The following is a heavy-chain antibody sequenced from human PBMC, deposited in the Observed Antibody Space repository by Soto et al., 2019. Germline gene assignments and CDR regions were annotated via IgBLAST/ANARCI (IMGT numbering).Heavy chain of an antibody. Sequence: QVQLQESGPGLVKPSETLSLTCTVSGGSISSYYWSWIRQPPGKGLEWIGYIYYSGSTNYNPSLKSRVTISVDTSKNQFSLKLSSVTAADTAVYYCARGIHYYDSSGYYWFDPWGQGTLVTVSS. D-gene: IGHD3-22*01. V-gene: IGHV4-59*01. J-gene: IGHJ5*02. CDR2: IYYSGST. CDR3: ARGIHYYDSSGYYWFDP. CDR1: GGSISSYY.